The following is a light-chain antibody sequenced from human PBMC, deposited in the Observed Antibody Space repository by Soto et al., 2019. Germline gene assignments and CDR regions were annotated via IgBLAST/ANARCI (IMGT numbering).Light chain of an antibody. J-gene: IGKJ1*01. CDR2: AAS. CDR1: QGISSY. Sequence: GDRVTITCRASQGISSYLAWYQQKPGKAPKLLIYAASTLQSGVPSRFSGSGSGTEFTLTISSLQPDDFATYYCQQYNSYSGTFGQGTKVDIK. V-gene: IGKV1-9*01. CDR3: QQYNSYSGT.